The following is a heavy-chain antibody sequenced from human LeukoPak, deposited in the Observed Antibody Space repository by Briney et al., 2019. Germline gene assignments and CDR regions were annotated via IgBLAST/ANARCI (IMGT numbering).Heavy chain of an antibody. Sequence: GASVKVSCKASGYTFTSYYMHWVRQAPGQGLEWMGWININSGSPTYAQGFTGRFVFSLDTSVSTAYLQISSLKAEDTAVYYCARSSGYDYVWGKVYYFDYWGQGTLVTVSS. J-gene: IGHJ4*02. CDR2: ININSGSP. D-gene: IGHD3-16*01. CDR1: GYTFTSYY. CDR3: ARSSGYDYVWGKVYYFDY. V-gene: IGHV7-4-1*02.